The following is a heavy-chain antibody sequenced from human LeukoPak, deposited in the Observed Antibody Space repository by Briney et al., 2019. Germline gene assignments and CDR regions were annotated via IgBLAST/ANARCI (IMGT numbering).Heavy chain of an antibody. V-gene: IGHV1-2*02. D-gene: IGHD2-2*02. Sequence: ASVKVSCKASGYTFTGYYMHWVRQAPGQGLEWMGWINPNSGGTNYARKFQGRVTMTRGTSISTAYIELSRLRSDDTAVYYCARDGRDCSSTSCYTPWYYYYGMDVWGQGTTVTVSS. J-gene: IGHJ6*02. CDR3: ARDGRDCSSTSCYTPWYYYYGMDV. CDR1: GYTFTGYY. CDR2: INPNSGGT.